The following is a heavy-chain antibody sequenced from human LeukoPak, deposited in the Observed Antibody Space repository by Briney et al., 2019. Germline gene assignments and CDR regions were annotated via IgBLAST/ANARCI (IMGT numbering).Heavy chain of an antibody. CDR3: ARVWFGEFRAFDI. CDR1: GYTFTSYG. D-gene: IGHD3-10*01. J-gene: IGHJ3*02. CDR2: ISAYNGNT. Sequence: ASVKVSCKASGYTFTSYGISWVRQAPGQGLELMGWISAYNGNTNYAQKLQGRVTMTTDTSTSTAYMELRSRRSDDTAVYYYARVWFGEFRAFDIWGQGTMVTVSS. V-gene: IGHV1-18*01.